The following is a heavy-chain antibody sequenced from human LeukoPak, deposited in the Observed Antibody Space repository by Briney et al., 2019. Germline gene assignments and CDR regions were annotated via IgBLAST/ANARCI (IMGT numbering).Heavy chain of an antibody. J-gene: IGHJ4*02. CDR2: ISSNGGST. CDR1: GFTFSSYA. CDR3: VKSLTKGVKDSSSWF. Sequence: QPGGSLRLSCSASGFTFSSYAMHWVRQAPGKGLEYVSAISSNGGSTYYADSVKGRFTISRDNSKNTLYLQMSSLRAEDTAVYCCVKSLTKGVKDSSSWFWGQGTLVTVSS. V-gene: IGHV3-64D*06. D-gene: IGHD6-13*01.